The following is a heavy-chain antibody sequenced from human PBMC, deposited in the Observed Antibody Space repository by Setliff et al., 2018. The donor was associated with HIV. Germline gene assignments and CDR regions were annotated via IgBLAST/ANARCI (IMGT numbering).Heavy chain of an antibody. CDR3: ARGRLSWSPNF. Sequence: GASVKVSCKASGYTFTNYDINWVRQSPGQGLEWLGWMKPNSGRAGSAQMFQGRLTMTRDTSTSTAYMELSSLTSDDTAIYYCARGRLSWSPNFWGQGTLVTVSS. V-gene: IGHV1-8*02. CDR1: GYTFTNYD. J-gene: IGHJ4*02. CDR2: MKPNSGRA.